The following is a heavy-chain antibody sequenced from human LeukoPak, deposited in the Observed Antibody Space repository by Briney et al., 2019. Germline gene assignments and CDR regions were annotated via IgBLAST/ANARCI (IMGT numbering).Heavy chain of an antibody. D-gene: IGHD2-15*01. CDR3: ARVGSRCSGGSCYAGSWDY. J-gene: IGHJ4*02. CDR1: GGSISSYY. CDR2: IYYSGST. Sequence: SETLSLTCTVSGGSISSYYWSWIRQPPGKGLEWIGYIYYSGSTNYNPSLKSRVTMSVDTSKNQFSLKLSPVTAADTAVYYCARVGSRCSGGSCYAGSWDYWGQGTLVTVSS. V-gene: IGHV4-59*01.